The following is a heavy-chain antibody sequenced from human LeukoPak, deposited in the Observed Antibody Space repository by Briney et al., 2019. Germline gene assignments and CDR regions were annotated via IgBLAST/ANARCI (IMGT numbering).Heavy chain of an antibody. CDR1: GFTFNTCA. D-gene: IGHD3-3*01. V-gene: IGHV3-23*01. Sequence: QPGGSLRLSCEASGFTFNTCAMSWVRQAPGKGLEWVSAISESGSGTYYADSVKGRFTISRDNSKNTQSLQMNSLRVDDTALYYCAKGVFGVNRAFDYWGQGTLVTVSS. CDR2: ISESGSGT. CDR3: AKGVFGVNRAFDY. J-gene: IGHJ4*02.